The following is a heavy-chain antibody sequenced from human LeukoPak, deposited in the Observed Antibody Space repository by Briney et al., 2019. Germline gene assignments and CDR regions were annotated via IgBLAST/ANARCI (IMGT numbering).Heavy chain of an antibody. J-gene: IGHJ5*02. D-gene: IGHD2-2*01. CDR2: ISGSGGST. CDR3: AKGDIVVVPAANWFDP. Sequence: GGSLRLSCAASGFTFSSYAMSWVRQAPGKGLEWVSAISGSGGSTYYADSVKGRFTISRDNSKNTLYLQMNSLRAEDTAVYCCAKGDIVVVPAANWFDPWGQGTLVTVSS. V-gene: IGHV3-23*01. CDR1: GFTFSSYA.